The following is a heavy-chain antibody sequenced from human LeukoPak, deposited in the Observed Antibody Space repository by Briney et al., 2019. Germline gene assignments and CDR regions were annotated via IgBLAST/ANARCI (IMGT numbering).Heavy chain of an antibody. CDR3: ARKLTSEMATIWAYGMDV. D-gene: IGHD5-24*01. J-gene: IGHJ6*02. CDR2: IIPILGIA. CDR1: GGTFSSYA. V-gene: IGHV1-69*04. Sequence: GASVKVSCKASGGTFSSYAISWVRQAPGQGLEWMGRIIPILGIANYAQKFQGRVTITADKSTSTAYMELSSLRSEDTAVYYCARKLTSEMATIWAYGMDVWGQGTTVTVSS.